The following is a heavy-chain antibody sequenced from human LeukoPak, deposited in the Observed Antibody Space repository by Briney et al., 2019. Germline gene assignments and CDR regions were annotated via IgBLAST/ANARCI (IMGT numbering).Heavy chain of an antibody. CDR1: GGPLYSYY. V-gene: IGHV4-4*07. CDR2: LYPGVST. Sequence: SETLSLTCTVSGGPLYSYYWSWVRQSAGKGLEWIGRLYPGVSTDYNPSFKRRVTMSLDTSKKQFALKLSAVTAADTAVYYCARLKFYDSTGYSPSHYMDVWGKGTTVTVSS. CDR3: ARLKFYDSTGYSPSHYMDV. D-gene: IGHD3-22*01. J-gene: IGHJ6*03.